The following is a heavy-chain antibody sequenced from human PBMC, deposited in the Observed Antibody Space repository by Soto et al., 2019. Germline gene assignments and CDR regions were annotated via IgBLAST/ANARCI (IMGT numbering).Heavy chain of an antibody. D-gene: IGHD3-10*01. J-gene: IGHJ6*02. CDR1: GGYVGSEKW. CDR3: ARDDYRFVGPTQPGATHV. CDR2: IYHSGST. Sequence: SETLSLTGAVYGGYVGSEKWWSWVRQPPGKGLEWIGEIYHSGSTNYNPSLKSRVTISLDKSKNQFSLKLTSVTAADSAVYYCARDDYRFVGPTQPGATHVCGQGPTVSLA. V-gene: IGHV4-4*02.